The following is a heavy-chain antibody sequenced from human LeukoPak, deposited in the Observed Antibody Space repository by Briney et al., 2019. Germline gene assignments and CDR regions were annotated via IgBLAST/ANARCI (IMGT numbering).Heavy chain of an antibody. CDR1: RISVSNNY. V-gene: IGHV3-53*01. J-gene: IGHJ4*02. Sequence: GGSLRLSCAASRISVSNNYMSWVRQAPGKGLEFVSVIYAGGDTFYADSVKGRFTISRDSAKNSLYLQMNSLRAEDTAVYYCATGGLRFLEWFPDYWGQETLVTVSS. CDR2: IYAGGDT. CDR3: ATGGLRFLEWFPDY. D-gene: IGHD3-3*01.